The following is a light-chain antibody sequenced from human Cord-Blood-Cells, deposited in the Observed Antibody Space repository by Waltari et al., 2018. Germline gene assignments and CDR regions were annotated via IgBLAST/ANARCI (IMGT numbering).Light chain of an antibody. V-gene: IGKV1-39*01. Sequence: DIQMTQSPSSLSASVGDRVIITCRASQRISSYLNWYQQKPGKAPKLLIYAASSLQSGVPSRFSGSGSGTDFTLTISSLQPEDFATYYCQQSYSTPLTFGGGTKVEIK. CDR1: QRISSY. CDR3: QQSYSTPLT. CDR2: AAS. J-gene: IGKJ4*01.